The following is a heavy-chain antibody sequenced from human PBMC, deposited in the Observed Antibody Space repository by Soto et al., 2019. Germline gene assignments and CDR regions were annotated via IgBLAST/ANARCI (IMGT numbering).Heavy chain of an antibody. Sequence: EVQLLESGGGLVQPGGSLRLSCAASGFTFNIYAMSWVRQAPGKGLEWVSAISGSGGGTYYADSVEGRFTISRDNSNNTRYLQMSRLRAEDTAVYYSAQCCYDSSLRLSRYFQHWGQGTLVTVSS. CDR3: AQCCYDSSLRLSRYFQH. CDR1: GFTFNIYA. J-gene: IGHJ1*01. V-gene: IGHV3-23*01. D-gene: IGHD3-22*01. CDR2: ISGSGGGT.